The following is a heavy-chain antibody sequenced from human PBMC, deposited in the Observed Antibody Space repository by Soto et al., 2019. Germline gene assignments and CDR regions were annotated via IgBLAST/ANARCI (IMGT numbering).Heavy chain of an antibody. J-gene: IGHJ5*02. CDR2: IYYSGST. Sequence: QLQLQESGPGLVKPSETLSLTCTVSGGSISSSSYYWGWIRQPPGKGLEWIGSIYYSGSTYYNPSLKSRVTISGDTSKNQFSLKLSSVTAADTAVYYCASWGLGKYYYDSSGYSPWGQGTLVTVSS. CDR1: GGSISSSSYY. D-gene: IGHD3-22*01. V-gene: IGHV4-39*01. CDR3: ASWGLGKYYYDSSGYSP.